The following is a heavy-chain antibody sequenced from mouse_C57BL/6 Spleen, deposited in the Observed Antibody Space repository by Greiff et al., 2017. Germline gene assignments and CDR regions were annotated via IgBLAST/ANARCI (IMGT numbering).Heavy chain of an antibody. D-gene: IGHD3-1*01. J-gene: IGHJ2*01. CDR1: GYTFTSYW. V-gene: IGHV1-72*01. CDR2: IDPNSGGT. Sequence: VKLQQPGAELVKPGASVKLSCKASGYTFTSYWMHWVKQRPGRGLEWIGRIDPNSGGTKYNEKFKSKATLTVDKPSSTAYLQRSSLTSEDSAVYYCASRDKIGYFDDWGQGTTLTVSS. CDR3: ASRDKIGYFDD.